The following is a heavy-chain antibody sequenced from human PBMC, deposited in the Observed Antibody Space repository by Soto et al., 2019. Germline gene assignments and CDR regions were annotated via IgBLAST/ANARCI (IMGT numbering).Heavy chain of an antibody. J-gene: IGHJ4*02. CDR2: IIPIFGTA. D-gene: IGHD3-22*01. CDR1: GGTFSNYA. Sequence: QVQLVQSGAEVKKPGSSVKVSCKASGGTFSNYAISWVRQAPGQGLEWMGGIIPIFGTANYAQKFQGRVTITADESTSTAYMELSSLRSEDTAVYYCARLSDYYDSSGQGFDYWGQGTLITVSS. CDR3: ARLSDYYDSSGQGFDY. V-gene: IGHV1-69*01.